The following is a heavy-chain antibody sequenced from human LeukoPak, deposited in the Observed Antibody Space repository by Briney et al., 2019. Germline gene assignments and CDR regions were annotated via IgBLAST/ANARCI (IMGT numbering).Heavy chain of an antibody. CDR2: ISSSSSYI. D-gene: IGHD3-10*01. V-gene: IGHV3-21*01. CDR3: ARKDGSGSYYHAFDY. CDR1: GFTFSSYS. Sequence: PGGSLRLSCAASGFTFSSYSMNWVRQAPGKGLEWVSSISSSSSYIYYADSVKGRFTISRDNAKNSLYLQMNSLRAEDTAVYYCARKDGSGSYYHAFDYWGQGTLVTVSS. J-gene: IGHJ4*02.